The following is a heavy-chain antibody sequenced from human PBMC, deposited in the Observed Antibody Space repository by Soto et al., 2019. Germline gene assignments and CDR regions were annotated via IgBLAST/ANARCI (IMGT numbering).Heavy chain of an antibody. CDR1: GFTFSSYP. V-gene: IGHV3-30-3*01. CDR2: ISYDGGNQ. D-gene: IGHD5-18*01. Sequence: GGSLRLSCEASGFTFSSYPMHWVRQAPGKGLEWVTVISYDGGNQYYADSVKGRFTISRDNSKNTLYLQMNSLRADDTAVYYCAKVMVKNWFDPWGQGTLVTVSS. CDR3: AKVMVKNWFDP. J-gene: IGHJ5*02.